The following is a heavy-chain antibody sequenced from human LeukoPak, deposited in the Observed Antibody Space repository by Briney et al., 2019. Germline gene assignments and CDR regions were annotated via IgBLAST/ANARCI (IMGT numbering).Heavy chain of an antibody. CDR1: GFTFSSYG. D-gene: IGHD2-15*01. CDR3: ARARRDCSGGSCYSYYFDF. CDR2: INHSGST. V-gene: IGHV4-34*01. Sequence: GSLRLSCAASGFTFSSYGMSWIRQPPGKGLEWIGEINHSGSTNYNPSLKSRVTISVDTSKNQFSLKLSSVTAADTAVYYCARARRDCSGGSCYSYYFDFWGQGTLVTVSS. J-gene: IGHJ4*02.